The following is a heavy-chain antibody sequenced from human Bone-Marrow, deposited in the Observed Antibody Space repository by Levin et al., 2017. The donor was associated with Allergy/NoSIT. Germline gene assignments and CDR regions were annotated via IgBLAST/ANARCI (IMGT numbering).Heavy chain of an antibody. V-gene: IGHV4-30-4*01. CDR3: ASRKTVTTSDVDY. CDR2: IYYSGST. CDR1: GGSISSGDYY. J-gene: IGHJ4*02. Sequence: SQTPSLPCTVSGGSISSGDYYWSWIRQPPGKGLEWIGYIYYSGSTYYNPSLKSRVTISVDTSKNQFSLKLSSVTAADTAVYYCASRKTVTTSDVDYWGQGTLVTVSS. D-gene: IGHD4-17*01.